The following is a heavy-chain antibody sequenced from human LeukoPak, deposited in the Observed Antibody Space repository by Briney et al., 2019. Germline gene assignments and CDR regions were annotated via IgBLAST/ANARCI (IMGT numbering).Heavy chain of an antibody. Sequence: GGSLRLSCVASEFSMSSNYMSWVRQAPGKGLVWVSRINSDGGSTNYADSVKGRFTISRDNAKNTLFLQMSSLRAEDTAVYYCARDGGATYFDYWGQGTLVTVSS. CDR2: INSDGGST. CDR3: ARDGGATYFDY. CDR1: EFSMSSNY. D-gene: IGHD1-26*01. J-gene: IGHJ4*02. V-gene: IGHV3-74*01.